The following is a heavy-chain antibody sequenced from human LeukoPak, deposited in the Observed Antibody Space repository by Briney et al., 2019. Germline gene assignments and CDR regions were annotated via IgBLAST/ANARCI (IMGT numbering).Heavy chain of an antibody. D-gene: IGHD6-13*01. V-gene: IGHV4-59*08. CDR1: GGSISSYY. CDR3: ARRTTAAAIDY. J-gene: IGHJ4*02. Sequence: SETLSLTCTVSGGSISSYYWSWLRQPPGKGLEWIGYIYYSGSTNYNPSLKSRVTISVDTSKNQFSLKLSSVTAADTAVYYCARRTTAAAIDYWGQGTLVTVSS. CDR2: IYYSGST.